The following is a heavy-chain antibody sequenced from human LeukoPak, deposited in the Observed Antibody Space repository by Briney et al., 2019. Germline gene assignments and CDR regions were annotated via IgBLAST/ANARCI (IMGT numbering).Heavy chain of an antibody. CDR1: RGSISSYY. D-gene: IGHD1-26*01. J-gene: IGHJ5*02. V-gene: IGHV4-4*07. Sequence: PSGTLSLTCTVPRGSISSYYWSWIRQPAGKGLEWIGRIYTSGSTNYNPSLKSRVTISVDKSKNQFSLKLSSVTAADTAVYYCARAVGSGWFEVWGQGTLATVSS. CDR2: IYTSGST. CDR3: ARAVGSGWFEV.